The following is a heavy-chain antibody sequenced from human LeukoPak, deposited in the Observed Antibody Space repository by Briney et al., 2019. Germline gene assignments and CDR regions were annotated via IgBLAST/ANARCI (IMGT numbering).Heavy chain of an antibody. V-gene: IGHV3-11*05. J-gene: IGHJ5*02. CDR3: ARDFVGAISWFDP. D-gene: IGHD1-26*01. CDR1: GFTVSSNY. CDR2: ISSSSSYT. Sequence: PGGSLRLSCAASGFTVSSNYMSWIRQAPGKGLEWVSYISSSSSYTNYADSVKGRFTISRDNAKNSLYLQMNSLRAEDTAVYYCARDFVGAISWFDPWGQGTLVTVSS.